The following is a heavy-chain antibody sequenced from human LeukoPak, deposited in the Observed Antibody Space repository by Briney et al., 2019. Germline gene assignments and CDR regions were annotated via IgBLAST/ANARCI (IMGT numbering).Heavy chain of an antibody. CDR3: ARVDYYGSGIYYYGMDV. V-gene: IGHV4-31*03. J-gene: IGHJ6*02. CDR1: GGSISSGGYY. Sequence: SQTLSLTCTVSGGSISSGGYYWSWIRQHPGKGLEWIGYIYYSGSTYYNPSLKSRVTISVDTSKNQFSLKLSSVTAADTAVYYCARVDYYGSGIYYYGMDVWGQGTTVTVSS. CDR2: IYYSGST. D-gene: IGHD3-10*01.